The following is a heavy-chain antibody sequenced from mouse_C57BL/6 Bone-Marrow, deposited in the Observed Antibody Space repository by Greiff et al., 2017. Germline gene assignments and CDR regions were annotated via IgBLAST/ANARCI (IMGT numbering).Heavy chain of an antibody. J-gene: IGHJ2*01. CDR1: GYSFTSYY. CDR3: AKHYGSSYYFDY. CDR2: IYPGGGNT. D-gene: IGHD1-1*01. V-gene: IGHV1-66*01. Sequence: VQLVESGPELVKPGASVKISCKASGYSFTSYYIHWVKQRPGQGLEWIGWIYPGGGNTKYNEKFKGKATLTADTSYSTAYMQLSSLTSEDSAVYYRAKHYGSSYYFDYWGQGTTLTVSS.